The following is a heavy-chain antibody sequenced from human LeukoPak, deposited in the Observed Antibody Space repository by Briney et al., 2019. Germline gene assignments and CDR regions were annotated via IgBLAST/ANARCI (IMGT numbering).Heavy chain of an antibody. D-gene: IGHD3-10*01. CDR2: IWYDGSKK. V-gene: IGHV3-33*01. CDR3: ARDYGSGSDGRYYYYYGMDV. J-gene: IGHJ6*02. CDR1: GFTFSSHG. Sequence: GRSLRLSCAASGFTFSSHGVHWVRQAPGKGLEGMALIWYDGSKKYYADSVKGQFSISRDNSKNTLYLQMNSLRAEDTAVYYCARDYGSGSDGRYYYYYGMDVWGQGTTVTVSS.